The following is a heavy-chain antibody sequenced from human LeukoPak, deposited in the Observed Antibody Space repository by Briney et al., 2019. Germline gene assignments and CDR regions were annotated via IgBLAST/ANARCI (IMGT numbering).Heavy chain of an antibody. J-gene: IGHJ3*02. CDR3: ARYTWSGYRGDAFDI. V-gene: IGHV4-39*01. Sequence: SETLSLTCTVSGGSISSSSYYWGWIRQPPGEGLEWIGSIYYSGSTYYNPSLKSRVTISVDTSKNQFSLKLSSVTAADTAVYYCARYTWSGYRGDAFDIWGQGTMVTISS. D-gene: IGHD3-3*01. CDR2: IYYSGST. CDR1: GGSISSSSYY.